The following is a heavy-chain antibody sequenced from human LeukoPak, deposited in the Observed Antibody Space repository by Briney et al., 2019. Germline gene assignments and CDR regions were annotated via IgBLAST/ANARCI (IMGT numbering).Heavy chain of an antibody. CDR2: ISYDGSNK. J-gene: IGHJ6*02. V-gene: IGHV3-30*18. Sequence: GGSLRLSCAASGFTFSSYGMHWVRQAPGRGLEWVAVISYDGSNKYYADSVKGRFTISRDNSKNTLYLQMNSLRAEDTAVYYCAKARIQLWSPVYYYYGMDVWGQGTTVTVSS. D-gene: IGHD5-18*01. CDR3: AKARIQLWSPVYYYYGMDV. CDR1: GFTFSSYG.